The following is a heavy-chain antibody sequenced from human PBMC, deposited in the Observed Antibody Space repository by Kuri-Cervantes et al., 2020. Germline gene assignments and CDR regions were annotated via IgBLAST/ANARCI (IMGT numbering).Heavy chain of an antibody. CDR3: VKVFDY. Sequence: GESLKISCASSGFTFSNYWMSWVRQAPGKGLEWVANIKQDGSEKDYVDSVKGRFTISRDNSKNTLFLQMNSLRVEDTAVYYCVKVFDYWGQGSLVTVSS. CDR1: GFTFSNYW. V-gene: IGHV3-7*03. J-gene: IGHJ4*02. CDR2: IKQDGSEK.